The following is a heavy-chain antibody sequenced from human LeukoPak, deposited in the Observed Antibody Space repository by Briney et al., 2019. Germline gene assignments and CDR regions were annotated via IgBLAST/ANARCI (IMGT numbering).Heavy chain of an antibody. J-gene: IGHJ4*02. V-gene: IGHV3-21*01. CDR1: GFTFTTYG. CDR2: ISSTSNYT. D-gene: IGHD3-3*01. CDR3: ARTYYDYRVGTNYFDY. Sequence: GRSLRLSCTASGFTFTTYGMHWVRQAPGKGLEWVSSISSTSNYTYYGDSVRGQFTISRDNAKNSLYLEMNSLRDEDTAVYYCARTYYDYRVGTNYFDYWGQGTLVTVSS.